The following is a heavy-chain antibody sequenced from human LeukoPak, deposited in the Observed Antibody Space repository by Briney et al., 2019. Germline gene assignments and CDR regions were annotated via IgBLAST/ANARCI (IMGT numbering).Heavy chain of an antibody. CDR3: AKVMNRLYNSGWYHFDF. Sequence: ASVKVSCKASGYTFTDYYMHWVRQAPGQGLEWMGWINPNNGGTNYAQKFQGRVTMTRDTSISTAYMELSRLTSDDTAVYYCAKVMNRLYNSGWYHFDFWGQGTLVTVSS. CDR1: GYTFTDYY. CDR2: INPNNGGT. D-gene: IGHD6-19*01. V-gene: IGHV1-2*02. J-gene: IGHJ4*02.